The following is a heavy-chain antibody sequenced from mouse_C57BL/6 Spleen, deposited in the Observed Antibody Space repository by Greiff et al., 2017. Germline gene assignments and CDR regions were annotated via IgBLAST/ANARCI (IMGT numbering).Heavy chain of an antibody. V-gene: IGHV1-81*01. CDR3: ARWEYDVAYAMDY. CDR1: GYTFTSYG. J-gene: IGHJ4*01. CDR2: IYPLSGYT. D-gene: IGHD2-12*01. Sequence: VKLMESGAELARPGASVKLSCKASGYTFTSYGISWVKQRTGQGLEWIGEIYPLSGYTYYNEKFKGKATLTVDKSSSTAYIELRSLTYEDSAVYLCARWEYDVAYAMDYWGQGTSVTVSS.